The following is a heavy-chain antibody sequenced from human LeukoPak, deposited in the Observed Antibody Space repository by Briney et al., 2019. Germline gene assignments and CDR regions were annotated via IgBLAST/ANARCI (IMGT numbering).Heavy chain of an antibody. Sequence: GGSLRLSCATSGLTFNNNAMSWVRQAPGKGLEWVSAINGGGDATEYADSVKGRFTISRDNSKNTLYLQMNSLRPDDTAVYYCAKGDPPTYYDILTGQDYWGQGTLVTVSS. CDR1: GLTFNNNA. CDR2: INGGGDAT. CDR3: AKGDPPTYYDILTGQDY. J-gene: IGHJ4*02. V-gene: IGHV3-23*01. D-gene: IGHD3-9*01.